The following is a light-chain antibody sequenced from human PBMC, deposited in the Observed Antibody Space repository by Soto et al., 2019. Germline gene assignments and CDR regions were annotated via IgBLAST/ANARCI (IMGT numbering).Light chain of an antibody. Sequence: EVVMTQSPATLSVSPGERATLSCRASQSVNANLAWYQQKPGQAPRLLIHGASNRDTGIPARFSGSGLGTECFLNISSLHFEDCAVYDCQQYNTWLWTFGLGTKV. CDR1: QSVNAN. CDR3: QQYNTWLWT. CDR2: GAS. V-gene: IGKV3-15*01. J-gene: IGKJ1*01.